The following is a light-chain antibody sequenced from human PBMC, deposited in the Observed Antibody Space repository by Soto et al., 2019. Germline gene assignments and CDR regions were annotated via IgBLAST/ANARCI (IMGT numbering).Light chain of an antibody. Sequence: EIVMTQSPATLSVSPGERATLSCRASQSVSSNLARYQQKPGQAPRLLIYGASTRATGIPARFSGSGSGTEFTLTISSLQSEDFAVYCCQQYNNSPPWTFGQGTKVEIK. CDR3: QQYNNSPPWT. CDR2: GAS. J-gene: IGKJ1*01. V-gene: IGKV3-15*01. CDR1: QSVSSN.